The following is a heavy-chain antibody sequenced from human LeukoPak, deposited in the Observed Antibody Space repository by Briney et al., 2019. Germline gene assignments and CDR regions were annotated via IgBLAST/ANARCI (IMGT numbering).Heavy chain of an antibody. CDR1: GFTFSSYS. Sequence: GGSLRLSCAASGFTFSSYSMNWVRQAPGKGLEWVSSISSSSSYIYYADSVKGRFTISRDNAKNSLYLQMNSLRAEDTSVYYCSRVQEVVAASYMDGWGKGTTVTVSS. CDR3: SRVQEVVAASYMDG. J-gene: IGHJ6*03. V-gene: IGHV3-21*01. CDR2: ISSSSSYI. D-gene: IGHD2-15*01.